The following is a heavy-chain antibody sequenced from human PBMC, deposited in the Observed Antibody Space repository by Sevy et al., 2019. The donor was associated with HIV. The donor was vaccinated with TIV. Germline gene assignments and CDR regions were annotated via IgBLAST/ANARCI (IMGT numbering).Heavy chain of an antibody. CDR3: ARDSSTGITVHGVVTYGMDV. J-gene: IGHJ6*02. CDR1: GGSISSYY. V-gene: IGHV4-59*01. CDR2: VNYRGST. Sequence: SETLSLTCAVSGGSISSYYWTWIRQPPGKGLEWIGYVNYRGSTNHNPSLKSRLTMSVDISKNQFSLKLTSVTAADTAVYYCARDSSTGITVHGVVTYGMDVWGQGTTVTVSS. D-gene: IGHD3-3*01.